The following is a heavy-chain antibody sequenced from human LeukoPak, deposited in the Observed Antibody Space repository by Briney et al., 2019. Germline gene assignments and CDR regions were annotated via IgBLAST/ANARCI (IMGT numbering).Heavy chain of an antibody. D-gene: IGHD6-19*01. CDR3: ARQKAGNCFDP. Sequence: PSETLSLTCTVSGGSISGDYWSWIRQPPGKGLEWIGYIYTSGSNHYNPSLKSRVTISGDTSKNQFSLKLSSVTAADTAVYYCARQKAGNCFDPWGQETPVTVSS. J-gene: IGHJ5*02. CDR1: GGSISGDY. CDR2: IYTSGSN. V-gene: IGHV4-4*09.